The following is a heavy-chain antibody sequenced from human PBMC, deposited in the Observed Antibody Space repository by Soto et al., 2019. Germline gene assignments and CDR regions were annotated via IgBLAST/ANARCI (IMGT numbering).Heavy chain of an antibody. D-gene: IGHD6-6*01. CDR2: IYYSGST. V-gene: IGHV4-59*01. CDR3: ARARLIAARQYYYYYYGMDV. J-gene: IGHJ6*02. CDR1: GGSISSYY. Sequence: SETLSLTCTVSGGSISSYYWSWIRQPPGKGLEWIGYIYYSGSTNYNPSLKSRVTISVDTSKNQFSPKLSSVTAADTAVYYCARARLIAARQYYYYYYGMDVWGQGTTVTVSS.